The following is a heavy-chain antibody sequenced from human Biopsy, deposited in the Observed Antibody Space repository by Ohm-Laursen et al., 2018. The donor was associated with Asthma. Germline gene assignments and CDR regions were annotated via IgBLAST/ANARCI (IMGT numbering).Heavy chain of an antibody. J-gene: IGHJ5*02. CDR2: INPNSGGT. D-gene: IGHD6-13*01. Sequence: ASVKVSRKASGYTFIGCHIHWMRQAPGQGLEWMGRINPNSGGTNYAQKFQDRVTMTRDTSISTAYMEVSRLRSDDTAVYYCARGQKSAGDRWFDPWGQGTLVTVSS. V-gene: IGHV1-2*06. CDR1: GYTFIGCH. CDR3: ARGQKSAGDRWFDP.